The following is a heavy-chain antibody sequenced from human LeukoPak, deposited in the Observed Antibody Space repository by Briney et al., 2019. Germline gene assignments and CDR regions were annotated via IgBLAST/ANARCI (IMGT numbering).Heavy chain of an antibody. CDR2: INPNIGGT. CDR1: GYTFTDYY. D-gene: IGHD7-27*01. Sequence: APVKVSCKASGYTFTDYYMHWVRQAPGQGLEWMGWINPNIGGTNSAQKFQSRVTMTRDTSISTVYMELSRLRSDDTAVYYCARPGNWVFDYWGQGTLVTVSS. J-gene: IGHJ4*02. V-gene: IGHV1-2*02. CDR3: ARPGNWVFDY.